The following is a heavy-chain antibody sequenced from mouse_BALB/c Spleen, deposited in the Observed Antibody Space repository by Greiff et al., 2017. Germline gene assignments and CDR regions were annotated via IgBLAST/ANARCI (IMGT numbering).Heavy chain of an antibody. V-gene: IGHV5-12-1*01. CDR2: ISSGGGST. D-gene: IGHD2-1*01. CDR3: ARHLYGNYGYFDV. CDR1: GFAFSSYD. Sequence: EVQGVESGGGLVKPGGSLKLSCAASGFAFSSYDMSWVRQTPEKRLEWVAYISSGGGSTYYPDTVKGRFTISRDNAKNTLYLQMSSLKSEDTAMYYCARHLYGNYGYFDVWGAGTTVTVSS. J-gene: IGHJ1*01.